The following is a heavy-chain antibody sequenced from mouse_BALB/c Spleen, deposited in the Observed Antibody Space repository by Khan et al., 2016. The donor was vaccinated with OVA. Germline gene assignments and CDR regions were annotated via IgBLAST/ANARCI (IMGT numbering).Heavy chain of an antibody. CDR3: ARPAYDPLDFEV. CDR2: IAPANGNT. D-gene: IGHD2-3*01. CDR1: GFNIKDTY. Sequence: VQLQQSGAELVKPGASVKLCCTASGFNIKDTYLHWVKQRPEQGLEWIGRIAPANGNTQYDPKFQGKATLPSDTSSNTSYLQLNSLTSEDTAVYYCARPAYDPLDFEVWGAGTTVTVSS. J-gene: IGHJ1*01. V-gene: IGHV14-3*02.